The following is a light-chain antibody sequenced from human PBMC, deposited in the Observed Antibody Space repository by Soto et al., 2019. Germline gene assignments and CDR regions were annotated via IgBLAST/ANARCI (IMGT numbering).Light chain of an antibody. V-gene: IGKV1-5*01. CDR1: QIITTW. CDR3: QQYNDYWT. Sequence: DTQMTHCPSTLSASVGERVVISSMASQIITTWLAWYQQKPGKAPKLLIYDASSLESGVPSRFSGSGSGTELTLTISRLKPDDFATYYCQQYNDYWTFGKGTKVDIK. CDR2: DAS. J-gene: IGKJ1*01.